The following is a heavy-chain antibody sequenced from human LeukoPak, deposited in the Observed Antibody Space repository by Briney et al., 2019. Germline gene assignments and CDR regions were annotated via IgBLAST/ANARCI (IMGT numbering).Heavy chain of an antibody. CDR2: IKSKTDGGTT. J-gene: IGHJ4*02. D-gene: IGHD3-3*01. CDR3: TTDPNTIFGVVIMKFDY. CDR1: GFTFSNAW. Sequence: GGSLRLSCAASGFTFSNAWMSWVHQAPGKGLEWVGRIKSKTDGGTTDYAAPVKGRFTISRDDSKNTLYLQMNSLKTEDTAVYYCTTDPNTIFGVVIMKFDYWGQGTLVTVSS. V-gene: IGHV3-15*01.